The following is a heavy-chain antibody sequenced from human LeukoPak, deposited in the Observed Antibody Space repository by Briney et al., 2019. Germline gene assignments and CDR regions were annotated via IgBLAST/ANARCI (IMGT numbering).Heavy chain of an antibody. CDR2: ISYDGSNK. Sequence: PGRSLRLSCAASGFTFSSYAMHWVRQAPGKGLEWVAVISYDGSNKYYAGSVKGRFTISRDNAKNSLYLQMNSLRAEDTAVYYCARGITIFGVVTNFDYWGQGTLVTVSS. CDR3: ARGITIFGVVTNFDY. J-gene: IGHJ4*02. CDR1: GFTFSSYA. D-gene: IGHD3-3*01. V-gene: IGHV3-30*04.